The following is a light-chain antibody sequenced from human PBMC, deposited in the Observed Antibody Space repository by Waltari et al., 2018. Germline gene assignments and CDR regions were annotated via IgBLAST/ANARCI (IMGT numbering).Light chain of an antibody. CDR3: QQYYTTPWT. CDR1: QSVLYSSNHKNY. V-gene: IGKV4-1*01. CDR2: WAS. Sequence: DIVMTQSPASLAVSLGERATLNCKSSQSVLYSSNHKNYLAWYQQKPGQPPKLLIYWASTRDSGVPDRFSGSGSGTDFTLSISSLQAEDVAFYYCQQYYTTPWTFGQGTKVEIK. J-gene: IGKJ1*01.